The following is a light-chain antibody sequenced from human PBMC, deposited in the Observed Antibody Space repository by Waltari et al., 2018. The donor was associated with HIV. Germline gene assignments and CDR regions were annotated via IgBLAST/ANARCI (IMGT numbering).Light chain of an antibody. CDR3: SSYTSSNAYVV. J-gene: IGLJ2*01. CDR2: EVS. Sequence: QSALTQPASVSGSPGQSITISCTGTSSDVGAYNFVSWYQQYPAKAPKLMIYEVSNRPSGVSARFSGSKSDNAASLTISGRQAEDEADYYCSSYTSSNAYVVFGGGTKLTVL. CDR1: SSDVGAYNF. V-gene: IGLV2-14*01.